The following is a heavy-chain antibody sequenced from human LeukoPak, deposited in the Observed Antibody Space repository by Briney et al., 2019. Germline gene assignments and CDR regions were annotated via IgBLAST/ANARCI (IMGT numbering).Heavy chain of an antibody. J-gene: IGHJ4*02. D-gene: IGHD6-19*01. CDR3: AREGGSSGWPTFDY. CDR2: IYTSGST. V-gene: IGHV4-4*07. CDR1: GGSISSYY. Sequence: PSETLSLTCTVSGGSISSYYWSWIRQPAGKGLEWIGRIYTSGSTNYNPSLKSRVTMSVDTSKNQFSLKLSSVTAADTAVYYCAREGGSSGWPTFDYWGQGTLVTVFS.